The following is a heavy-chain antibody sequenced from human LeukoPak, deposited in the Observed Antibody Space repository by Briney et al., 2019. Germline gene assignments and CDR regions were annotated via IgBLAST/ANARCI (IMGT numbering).Heavy chain of an antibody. V-gene: IGHV3-23*01. Sequence: GGSLRLSCEASGFTFSRFAMTWVRQAPGKGLEWVSTIGALGGSTNYAASVKGRFTISRDNSKDTLYLQMNSLRPEDTAVYYCARLRAVDRYFDYWGQGTLVTVSS. CDR3: ARLRAVDRYFDY. J-gene: IGHJ4*02. CDR1: GFTFSRFA. D-gene: IGHD4-17*01. CDR2: IGALGGST.